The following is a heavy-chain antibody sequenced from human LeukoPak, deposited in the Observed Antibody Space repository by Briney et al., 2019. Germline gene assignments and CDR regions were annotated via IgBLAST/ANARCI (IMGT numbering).Heavy chain of an antibody. D-gene: IGHD2-15*01. J-gene: IGHJ3*02. CDR3: ATPPLVVAATPYAFDI. CDR1: GFTFSSYE. V-gene: IGHV3-48*03. CDR2: ISSSGSTI. Sequence: GGSLRLSCAASGFTFSSYEMNWVRQAPGKGLEWVSYISSSGSTIYYADSVKGRFTISRDNAKNSLYLQMNSLRAEDTAVYYCATPPLVVAATPYAFDIWGQGTVVTVSS.